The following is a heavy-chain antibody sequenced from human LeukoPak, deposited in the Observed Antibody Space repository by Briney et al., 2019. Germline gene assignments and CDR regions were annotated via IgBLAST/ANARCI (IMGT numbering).Heavy chain of an antibody. CDR3: ASHNEPAYYDILTGYYIASPYYMDV. CDR1: GYTFTGYY. V-gene: IGHV1-2*02. CDR2: INPNSGGT. J-gene: IGHJ6*03. D-gene: IGHD3-9*01. Sequence: GASVKVSCKASGYTFTGYYMHWVRQAPGQGLEWMGWINPNSGGTNYAQKFQGRVTMTRDTSISTAYMELSRLRSDDTAVYYCASHNEPAYYDILTGYYIASPYYMDVWGKGTTVTVSS.